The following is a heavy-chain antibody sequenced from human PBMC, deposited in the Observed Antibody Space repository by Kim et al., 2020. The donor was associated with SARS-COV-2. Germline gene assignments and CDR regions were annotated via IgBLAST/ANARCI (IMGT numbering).Heavy chain of an antibody. D-gene: IGHD5-18*01. CDR3: ARDNNEGYSYGYIDY. V-gene: IGHV4-59*01. CDR1: GGSISSYY. J-gene: IGHJ4*02. Sequence: SETLSLTCTVSGGSISSYYWSWIRQPPGKGLEWIGYIYYSGSTNYNPSLKSRVTISVDTSKNQFSLKLSSVTAADTAMYYCARDNNEGYSYGYIDYWGQGTLVTVSS. CDR2: IYYSGST.